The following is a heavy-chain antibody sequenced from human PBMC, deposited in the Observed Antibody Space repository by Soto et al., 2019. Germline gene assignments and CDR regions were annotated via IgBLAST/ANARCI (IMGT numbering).Heavy chain of an antibody. J-gene: IGHJ6*03. Sequence: SETLSLTCTVSGGSISSYYWSWIRQPPGKGLEWIGYIYYSGSTNYNPSLKSRVTISVDTSKNQFSLKLSSVTGADTAVYYCARGRPQKGGYCSSTSCYSYYYYYMDVWGKGTTVTVSS. CDR2: IYYSGST. V-gene: IGHV4-59*01. D-gene: IGHD2-2*01. CDR3: ARGRPQKGGYCSSTSCYSYYYYYMDV. CDR1: GGSISSYY.